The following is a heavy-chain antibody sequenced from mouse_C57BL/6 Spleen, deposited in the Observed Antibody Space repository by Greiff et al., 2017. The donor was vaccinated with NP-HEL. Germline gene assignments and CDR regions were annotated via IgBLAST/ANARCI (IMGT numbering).Heavy chain of an antibody. D-gene: IGHD2-2*01. Sequence: QVQLQQSGPELVKPGASVKISCKASGYAFSSSWMNWVKQRPGKGLEWIGRIYPGDGDTNYNGKFKGKATLTADKSSSTAYMQLSSLTSEDSAVYFCARMNYGYGGWYFDVWGTGTTVTVSS. CDR2: IYPGDGDT. V-gene: IGHV1-82*01. CDR3: ARMNYGYGGWYFDV. CDR1: GYAFSSSW. J-gene: IGHJ1*03.